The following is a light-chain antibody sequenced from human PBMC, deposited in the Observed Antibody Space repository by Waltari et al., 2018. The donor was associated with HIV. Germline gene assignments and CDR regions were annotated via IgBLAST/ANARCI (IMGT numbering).Light chain of an antibody. CDR2: WAS. Sequence: DIVMTQSPDSLAVSLGERATINCKSSQSVFYSSNNKNSLAWYQHKPGQPPNLLIYWASTRESGVPDRFSCSGSGTDFTLTISSLQAEDVAVYYCQQYYSAPTFGQGTKVEIK. CDR1: QSVFYSSNNKNS. J-gene: IGKJ1*01. V-gene: IGKV4-1*01. CDR3: QQYYSAPT.